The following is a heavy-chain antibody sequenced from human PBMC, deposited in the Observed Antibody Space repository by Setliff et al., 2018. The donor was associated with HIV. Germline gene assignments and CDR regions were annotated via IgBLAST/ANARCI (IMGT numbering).Heavy chain of an antibody. V-gene: IGHV3-53*01. Sequence: GGSLRLSCAASGFTVSRNYMSWVRQAPGKGLEWVSVIYSGGSTYYADSVKGRFTISRDNAKNSVSLQMNSLRVEDTAVYYCARDDWTCSDGTCFPITFDYWGQGTLVTVSS. CDR1: GFTVSRNY. J-gene: IGHJ4*02. CDR3: ARDDWTCSDGTCFPITFDY. CDR2: IYSGGST. D-gene: IGHD2-15*01.